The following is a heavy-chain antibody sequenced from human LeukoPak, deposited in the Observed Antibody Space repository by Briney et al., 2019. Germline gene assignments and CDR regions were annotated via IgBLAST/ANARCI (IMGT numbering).Heavy chain of an antibody. Sequence: KPSETLSLTCAVYGGSFSGYYWSWIRQPPGKGLEWIGEINHSGSTNYNPSLKSRVTISVDTSKNQFSLKLSSVTAADTAVYYCARKYCSSTSCIRAGIDPWGQGTLVTVSS. V-gene: IGHV4-34*01. D-gene: IGHD2-2*01. CDR2: INHSGST. CDR1: GGSFSGYY. CDR3: ARKYCSSTSCIRAGIDP. J-gene: IGHJ5*02.